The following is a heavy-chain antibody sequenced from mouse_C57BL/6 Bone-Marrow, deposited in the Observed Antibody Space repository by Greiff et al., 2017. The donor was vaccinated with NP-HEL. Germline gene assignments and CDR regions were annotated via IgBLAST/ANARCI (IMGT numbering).Heavy chain of an antibody. V-gene: IGHV6-3*01. D-gene: IGHD1-1*01. CDR3: TGGSSFYWYFDV. CDR2: IRLKSDNYAT. CDR1: GFTFSNYW. J-gene: IGHJ1*03. Sequence: EVQRVESGGGLVQPGGSMKLSCVASGFTFSNYWMNWVRQSPEKGLEWVAQIRLKSDNYATHYAESVKGRFTISRDDSKSSVYLQINNLRAEDTGIYYCTGGSSFYWYFDVWGTGTTVTVSS.